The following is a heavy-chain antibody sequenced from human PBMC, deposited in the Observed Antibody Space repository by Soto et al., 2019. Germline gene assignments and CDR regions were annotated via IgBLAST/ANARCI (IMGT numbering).Heavy chain of an antibody. CDR2: IIRIFGTA. J-gene: IGHJ6*02. V-gene: IGHV1-69*12. Sequence: QVQLVQSGAEVKKPGSSVKVSCKASGGTFSSYAISWVRQAPGQGLEWMGGIIRIFGTANYAQKFQGRVTIXAXEPXSTAYMELSSLRSEDTAVYYCAGPGDYYYYYGMDVWGQGTTVTVSS. CDR3: AGPGDYYYYYGMDV. CDR1: GGTFSSYA.